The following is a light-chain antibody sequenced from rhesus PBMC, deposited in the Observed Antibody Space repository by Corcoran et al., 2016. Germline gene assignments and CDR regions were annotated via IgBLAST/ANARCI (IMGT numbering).Light chain of an antibody. J-gene: IGKJ4*01. CDR2: ATS. CDR3: QQYYDDPLT. CDR1: QNIASN. V-gene: IGKV1S8*01. Sequence: DIQMTQSPSALSASVGDRVTISCRASQNIASNVAWYQPKPGEAPKLLIYATSTLQTWLPARFSGSGIETHFTLTISSLQPEDSATVYCQQYYDDPLTFGGGTKVEI.